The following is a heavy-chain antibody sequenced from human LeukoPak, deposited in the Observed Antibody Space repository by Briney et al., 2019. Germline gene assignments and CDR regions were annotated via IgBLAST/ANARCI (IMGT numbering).Heavy chain of an antibody. CDR3: GNGGPAAPYFDY. CDR1: GFTFSSYG. D-gene: IGHD2-2*01. Sequence: PGGSLRLSCAASGFTFSSYGMHWVRQAPGKGLEWVAFIRYDGSNKYYADSVKGRFTISRDNSKNTLYLQMNSLRAEDTAVYYCGNGGPAAPYFDYWGQGTLVTVSS. V-gene: IGHV3-30*02. CDR2: IRYDGSNK. J-gene: IGHJ4*02.